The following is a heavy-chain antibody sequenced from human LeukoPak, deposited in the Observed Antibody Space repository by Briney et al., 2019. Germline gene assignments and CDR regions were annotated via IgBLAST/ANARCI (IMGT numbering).Heavy chain of an antibody. J-gene: IGHJ4*02. Sequence: GGSLRLSCTTSGFNFRAYWMGWVRQAPGKGLEWVSYISSSSRSIYYADSVRGRFTISRDNAKNSLSLQMNSLRAEDTAVYYCARVLYYEYVWGTRGYFDYWGQGTLVTVSS. D-gene: IGHD3-16*01. CDR2: ISSSSRSI. CDR3: ARVLYYEYVWGTRGYFDY. CDR1: GFNFRAYW. V-gene: IGHV3-48*04.